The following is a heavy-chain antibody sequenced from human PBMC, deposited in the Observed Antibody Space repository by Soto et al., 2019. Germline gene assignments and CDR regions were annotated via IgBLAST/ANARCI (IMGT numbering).Heavy chain of an antibody. J-gene: IGHJ5*02. Sequence: QVQLVESGGGVVQPGRSLRLSCAASGFTFSTYGMHWVRQAPGKGLEWVALISYDGSEKYYADSVKGRFTISRDNSKNTLFLQMSSLRPEDTAVYYCAKDRGTSGSPLGYNCFDPWGQGTLVTVSS. D-gene: IGHD3-10*01. V-gene: IGHV3-30*18. CDR3: AKDRGTSGSPLGYNCFDP. CDR2: ISYDGSEK. CDR1: GFTFSTYG.